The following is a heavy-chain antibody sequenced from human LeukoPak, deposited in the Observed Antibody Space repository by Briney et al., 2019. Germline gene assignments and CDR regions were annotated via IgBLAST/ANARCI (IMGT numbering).Heavy chain of an antibody. J-gene: IGHJ4*02. CDR2: IKEDGGEK. CDR3: AREDGIAAAGRGRRSWYLDY. D-gene: IGHD6-13*01. CDR1: VFTFISYL. V-gene: IGHV3-7*01. Sequence: GGALRLSCAASVFTFISYLMSGVRQAPGKGRGCGANIKEDGGEKYYVDSVKGRFTIYRHNAKTSLYLKINSLRAEDTAVYYCAREDGIAAAGRGRRSWYLDYCGQGTTVTVSS.